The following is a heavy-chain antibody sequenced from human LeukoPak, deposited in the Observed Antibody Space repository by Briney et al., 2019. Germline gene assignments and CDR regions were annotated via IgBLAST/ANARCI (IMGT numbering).Heavy chain of an antibody. Sequence: SETLSLTCTVSGGSISSSSYYWGWIRQPPGKGLEWIGSIYYSGSTYYNPSLKSRVTISVDTSKNQFSLKLSSVTAADTAVYYCARGRVRGYSGYDSQYFDYWGQGTLVTVSS. D-gene: IGHD5-12*01. CDR2: IYYSGST. CDR3: ARGRVRGYSGYDSQYFDY. V-gene: IGHV4-39*01. J-gene: IGHJ4*02. CDR1: GGSISSSSYY.